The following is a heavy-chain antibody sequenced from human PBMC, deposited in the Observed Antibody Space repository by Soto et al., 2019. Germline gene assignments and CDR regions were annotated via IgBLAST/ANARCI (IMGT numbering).Heavy chain of an antibody. V-gene: IGHV3-7*03. CDR3: AKGGEVGGVRGDH. Sequence: EVQLVESGGALVQPGGSLRLSCVASGFTFSSSFMGWVRQAPGKGLEWVANINQDGGGTYYVDSVEGRFTISRDNAKDSLYLQRNRLRGEDTAVYYCAKGGEVGGVRGDHWGQGTLVTVSS. CDR1: GFTFSSSF. D-gene: IGHD1-26*01. CDR2: INQDGGGT. J-gene: IGHJ4*02.